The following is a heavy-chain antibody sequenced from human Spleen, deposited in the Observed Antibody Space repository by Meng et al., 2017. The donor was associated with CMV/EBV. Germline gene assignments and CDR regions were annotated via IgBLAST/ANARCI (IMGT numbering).Heavy chain of an antibody. CDR3: ARGSSAWRRPLFSDY. Sequence: ASVKVSCKASGYSFANFGISWVRQAPGQGLEWMGWISPYNGDSDYSQRLQGRVTMTTDTPTSTAFMELRSLRSDDTAMYFCARGSSAWRRPLFSDYWGQGTLVTVS. V-gene: IGHV1-18*01. CDR2: ISPYNGDS. D-gene: IGHD6-19*01. J-gene: IGHJ4*02. CDR1: GYSFANFG.